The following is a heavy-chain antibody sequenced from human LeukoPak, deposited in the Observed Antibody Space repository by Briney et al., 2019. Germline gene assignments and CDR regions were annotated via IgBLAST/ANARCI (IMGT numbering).Heavy chain of an antibody. D-gene: IGHD5-12*01. J-gene: IGHJ4*02. V-gene: IGHV5-51*01. Sequence: GESLKISCKGSGYRFTSYWIGWVRQMPGKGLEWMGIIYPGDSDTTYSPSVQGQVTMSVDKSISTAYLQWSSLKASDTAMYYCARRGDSYDSPYDYWGQGTLVTVSS. CDR1: GYRFTSYW. CDR2: IYPGDSDT. CDR3: ARRGDSYDSPYDY.